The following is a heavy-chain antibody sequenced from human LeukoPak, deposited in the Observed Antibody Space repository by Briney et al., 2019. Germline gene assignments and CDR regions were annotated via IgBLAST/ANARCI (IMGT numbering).Heavy chain of an antibody. CDR1: GYTFSNYY. V-gene: IGHV1-2*02. CDR3: ARAAAAAGLADP. J-gene: IGHJ5*02. Sequence: ASVKVPCKASGYTFSNYYMHWVRQAPGQGLEWMGWINPNSGGTNYAQKFQGRVTMTRDTSISTAYMELSRLRSDDTAVYYCARAAAAAGLADPWGQGTLVTVSS. CDR2: INPNSGGT. D-gene: IGHD6-13*01.